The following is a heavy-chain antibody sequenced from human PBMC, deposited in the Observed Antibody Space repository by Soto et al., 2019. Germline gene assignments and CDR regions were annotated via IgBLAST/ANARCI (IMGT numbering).Heavy chain of an antibody. Sequence: QVQLVQSGAEVKEPGASVRVSCKASGYTFTNYDINWVRQATGQGLEWMGWMNPESRNTGYAQKFQGRVTMTRDTSISTAYMELPSLRSEDTAVYYCARFVRHQLPTIDFWGQGTLVTVSS. D-gene: IGHD2-2*01. CDR3: ARFVRHQLPTIDF. V-gene: IGHV1-8*01. J-gene: IGHJ4*02. CDR2: MNPESRNT. CDR1: GYTFTNYD.